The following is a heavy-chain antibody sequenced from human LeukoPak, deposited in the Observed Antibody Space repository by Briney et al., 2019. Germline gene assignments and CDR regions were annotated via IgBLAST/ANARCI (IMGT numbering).Heavy chain of an antibody. V-gene: IGHV4-31*03. CDR2: IYYSGST. Sequence: SETLSLTCTVSGGSISSGGYYWSWIRQHPGKGLEWIGYIYYSGSTYYNPSLKSRVTISVDTSKNQFSLKPSSVTAADTAVYYCARGDSYGALNYYYYYMDVWGKGTTVTVSS. D-gene: IGHD5-18*01. J-gene: IGHJ6*03. CDR1: GGSISSGGYY. CDR3: ARGDSYGALNYYYYYMDV.